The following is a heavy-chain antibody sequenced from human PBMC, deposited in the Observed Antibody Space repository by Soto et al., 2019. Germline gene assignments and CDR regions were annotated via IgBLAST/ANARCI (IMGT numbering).Heavy chain of an antibody. CDR2: TYYRSKWYN. CDR1: GDSVSSNSAA. J-gene: IGHJ6*02. D-gene: IGHD6-13*01. V-gene: IGHV6-1*01. Sequence: SQTLSITCAISGDSVSSNSAAWNWIRQSPSRGLEWLGRTYYRSKWYNDYAVSVKSRITINPDTSKNQFSLQLNSVTPEDTAVYYCARARYSSSWYMPSDHYYYGMDVWGQGTTVTVSS. CDR3: ARARYSSSWYMPSDHYYYGMDV.